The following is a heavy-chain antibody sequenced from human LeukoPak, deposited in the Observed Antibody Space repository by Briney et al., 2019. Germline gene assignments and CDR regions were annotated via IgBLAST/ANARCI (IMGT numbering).Heavy chain of an antibody. D-gene: IGHD3-10*01. J-gene: IGHJ4*02. CDR3: AKGVFYFDY. Sequence: GGSRRLSCAASGFTFSNYAMNWVRQAPGKGLEWVSGISGSDGSTYYADSVKGRFTISRDNSKNTLYLQMNSLRADDAALYYCAKGVFYFDYWGRGALVTVSS. V-gene: IGHV3-23*01. CDR2: ISGSDGST. CDR1: GFTFSNYA.